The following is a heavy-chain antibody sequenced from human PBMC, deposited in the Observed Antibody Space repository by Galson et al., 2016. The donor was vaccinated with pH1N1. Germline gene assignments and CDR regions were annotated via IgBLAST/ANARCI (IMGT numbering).Heavy chain of an antibody. CDR3: ARGPKSSSGWNFYYYGMDV. Sequence: SLRLSCAASGLVFRAYSMHWVRQAPGKGLEWVAVLSYDETKEYYGDSVKGRFTISRDISKNTPYLQMSRLRPDDTAVYYCARGPKSSSGWNFYYYGMDVWGQGTTVTVSA. V-gene: IGHV3-30-3*01. CDR1: GLVFRAYS. D-gene: IGHD6-19*01. J-gene: IGHJ6*01. CDR2: LSYDETKE.